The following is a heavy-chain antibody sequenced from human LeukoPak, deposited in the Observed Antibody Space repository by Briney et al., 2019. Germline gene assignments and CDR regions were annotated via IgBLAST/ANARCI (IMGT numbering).Heavy chain of an antibody. CDR3: VRGYSFGPYGMDV. CDR1: GFPFSSYA. Sequence: GGSLRLSCSASGFPFSSYAMHWVRQAPGKGLEYVSAISDSAVIPYYVDSVKGRFTISRDNSKNTLYLQMSALRAEDTAVYFCVRGYSFGPYGMDVWGQGTTVTVSS. V-gene: IGHV3-64D*09. D-gene: IGHD2-15*01. J-gene: IGHJ6*02. CDR2: ISDSAVIP.